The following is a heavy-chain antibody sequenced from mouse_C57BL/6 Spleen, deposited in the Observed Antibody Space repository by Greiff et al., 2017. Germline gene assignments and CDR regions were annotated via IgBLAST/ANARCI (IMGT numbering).Heavy chain of an antibody. Sequence: EVHLVESGGGLVKPGGSLKLSCAASGFTFSSYAMSWVRQTPEKRLEWVATISDGGSYTYYPDNVKGRFTISRDNAKNNLYLQMSHLKSEDTAMYYCARDDYSKGFAYWGQGTLVTVSA. J-gene: IGHJ3*01. CDR3: ARDDYSKGFAY. CDR2: ISDGGSYT. V-gene: IGHV5-4*01. CDR1: GFTFSSYA. D-gene: IGHD2-5*01.